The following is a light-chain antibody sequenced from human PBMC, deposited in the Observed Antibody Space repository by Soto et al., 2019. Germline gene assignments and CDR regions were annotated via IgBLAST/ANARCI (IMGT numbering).Light chain of an antibody. CDR1: QSVSSNY. CDR3: QQYGDLPWT. Sequence: ALTQYTGTLSSSPGERATLSCGASQSVSSNYLAWYQQKPGQAPRLLIYGASSRATGIPDRFSGSGSGTDFTLTIDRLESEDFAVYFCQQYGDLPWTFAQGTKVDIK. CDR2: GAS. J-gene: IGKJ1*01. V-gene: IGKV3-20*01.